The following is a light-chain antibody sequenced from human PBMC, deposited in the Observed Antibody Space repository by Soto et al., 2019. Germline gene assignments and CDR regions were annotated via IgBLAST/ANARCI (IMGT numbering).Light chain of an antibody. Sequence: KVVKKSAVALSVSKSDRATLSCRASQRVSSHLACYQQKPGQAPMLLIYVSSNVATGIPARFSGSWSGTKFPPTSTSLQSEALAAYNGQSNNNWPKPFGHG. J-gene: IGKJ1*01. CDR3: QSNNNWPKP. CDR2: VSS. CDR1: QRVSSH. V-gene: IGKV3D-15*01.